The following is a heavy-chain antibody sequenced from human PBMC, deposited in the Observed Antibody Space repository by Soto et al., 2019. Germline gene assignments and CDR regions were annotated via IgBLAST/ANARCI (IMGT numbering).Heavy chain of an antibody. CDR3: ARDAIRGSAAMKTY. V-gene: IGHV4-30-2*05. Sequence: PSETLSLTCAVSGGSITSGAYSWSWIRQPPGKVLEWLGYISQSGATYYNPSLERRVTMSVDTSKNQFSLILRSVSAADTAVYYCARDAIRGSAAMKTYWGLGALVTVSS. CDR1: GGSITSGAYS. J-gene: IGHJ4*02. CDR2: ISQSGAT.